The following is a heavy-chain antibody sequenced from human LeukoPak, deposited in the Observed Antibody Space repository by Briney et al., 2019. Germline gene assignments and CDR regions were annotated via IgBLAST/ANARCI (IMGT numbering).Heavy chain of an antibody. CDR3: ARSDYGDYVPLDY. V-gene: IGHV4-34*01. Sequence: SETLSLTCAVYGGPFRGYYWSWIRQPPGKGLEWIGEIYHSGSTKYNPSLKSRVTISVDTSTNQFSLKLSSVTAADTAVYYCARSDYGDYVPLDYWGQGTLVTVSS. D-gene: IGHD4-17*01. J-gene: IGHJ4*02. CDR2: IYHSGST. CDR1: GGPFRGYY.